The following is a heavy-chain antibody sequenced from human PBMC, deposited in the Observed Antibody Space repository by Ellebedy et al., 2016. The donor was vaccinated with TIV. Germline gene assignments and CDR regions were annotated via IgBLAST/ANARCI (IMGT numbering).Heavy chain of an antibody. CDR3: ARTDLRYGMDV. Sequence: SETLSLXCTVSGSSIRSGYYWGWIRQPPGKGLEWIGSMYHSGSTYYNPSLKSRVAISVDTSKNQVSLKLSSVTAADTAVYYCARTDLRYGMDVWGQGTTVTVSS. CDR2: MYHSGST. V-gene: IGHV4-38-2*02. J-gene: IGHJ6*02. CDR1: GSSIRSGYY. D-gene: IGHD3/OR15-3a*01.